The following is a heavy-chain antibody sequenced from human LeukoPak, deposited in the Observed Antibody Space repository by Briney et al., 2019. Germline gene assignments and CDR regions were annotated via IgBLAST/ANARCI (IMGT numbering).Heavy chain of an antibody. J-gene: IGHJ5*02. CDR3: ARSSGSHFGP. V-gene: IGHV4-59*01. D-gene: IGHD3-22*01. Sequence: SETLSLTCTVSGVSISSNFWSWIRQPPGKGLEWIAYIYYSGTTKYNPFLESRVAISVDTSKNQFSLNLKSVTTADTAVYYCARSSGSHFGPWGQGTLVTVSS. CDR1: GVSISSNF. CDR2: IYYSGTT.